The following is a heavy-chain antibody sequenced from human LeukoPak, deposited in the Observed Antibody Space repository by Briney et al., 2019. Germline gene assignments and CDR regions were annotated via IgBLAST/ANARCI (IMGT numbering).Heavy chain of an antibody. CDR3: ARDRDSSYSSSWYEG. CDR2: TYYRSTWYN. D-gene: IGHD6-13*01. CDR1: GDSVSSNSAA. Sequence: SQTLSLTCAISGDSVSSNSAAWNWPRQSPSRGLEWLGRTYYRSTWYNDYVVSVKSRITTNQDTSKKKFAPLLNSVTPEYTAGYYCARDRDSSYSSSWYEGWGRGTLVTVPS. V-gene: IGHV6-1*01. J-gene: IGHJ4*02.